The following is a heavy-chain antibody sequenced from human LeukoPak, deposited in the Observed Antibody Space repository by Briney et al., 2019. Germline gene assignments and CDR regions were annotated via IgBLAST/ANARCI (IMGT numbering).Heavy chain of an antibody. CDR2: ISSSSSYI. V-gene: IGHV3-21*04. CDR1: GFTFSSYS. Sequence: GGSLRLSCAASGFTFSSYSMNWVRQAPGKGLEWVSSISSSSSYIYYADSVKGRFTISRDNAKNSLYLQMNSLRAEDTAVYYCARDDSSGYYFDYWGQGTLVTVSS. J-gene: IGHJ4*02. CDR3: ARDDSSGYYFDY. D-gene: IGHD3-22*01.